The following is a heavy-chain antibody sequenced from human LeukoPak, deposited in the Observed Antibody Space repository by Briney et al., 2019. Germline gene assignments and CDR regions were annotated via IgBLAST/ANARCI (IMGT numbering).Heavy chain of an antibody. CDR2: IYHSGST. D-gene: IGHD5-12*01. CDR3: ARCLSGCDY. J-gene: IGHJ4*02. CDR1: GYSISSGYY. Sequence: SETLSLTCTVSGYSISSGYYWGWIRQPPGKGLEWIGSIYHSGSTYYNPSLKSRVTISVDTSKNQFSLKLSSVTAADTAVYYCARCLSGCDYWGQGTLVTVSS. V-gene: IGHV4-38-2*02.